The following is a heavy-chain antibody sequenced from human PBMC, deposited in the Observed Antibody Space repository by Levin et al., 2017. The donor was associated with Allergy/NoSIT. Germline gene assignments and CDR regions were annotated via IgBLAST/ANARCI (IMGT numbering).Heavy chain of an antibody. CDR3: ARHGDGSGWDTGDY. CDR2: THPGTSET. Sequence: GASVKVSCTTSGYSFTNYWIGWVSQMPGKGLEWIGVTHPGTSETRYGPSFQGHVTISVDKSVSTTYLQWISLEASDTAMYYCARHGDGSGWDTGDYWGQGTLVTVSS. CDR1: GYSFTNYW. D-gene: IGHD6-19*01. V-gene: IGHV5-51*01. J-gene: IGHJ4*02.